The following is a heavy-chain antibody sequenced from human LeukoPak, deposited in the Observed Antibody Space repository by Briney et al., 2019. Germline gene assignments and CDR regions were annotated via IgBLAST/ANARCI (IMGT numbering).Heavy chain of an antibody. Sequence: GGSLRLSCAASGFTFSNAWMSWVRQAPGKGLEWVGRIKSKADGWTTDYAAPVKGGFTISRDDSKNTLYLQMNSLKTEDTAVYYCTREYRGSYYFALAAFDIWGQGTMVTVSS. J-gene: IGHJ3*02. V-gene: IGHV3-15*01. CDR2: IKSKADGWTT. CDR3: TREYRGSYYFALAAFDI. D-gene: IGHD1-26*01. CDR1: GFTFSNAW.